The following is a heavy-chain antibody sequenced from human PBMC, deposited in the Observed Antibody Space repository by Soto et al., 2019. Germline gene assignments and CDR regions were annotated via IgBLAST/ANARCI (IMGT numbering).Heavy chain of an antibody. D-gene: IGHD1-1*01. Sequence: ASVKVSCKASGYTFSDYYIHWVRQAPGQGLEWMGWINPNSGGTKYAPEFQGGVTMTRDTSITTAYMELSRLRSGDTAAYYCAREPATAKPEGVDFWGQGTLVTVSS. CDR1: GYTFSDYY. CDR2: INPNSGGT. CDR3: AREPATAKPEGVDF. J-gene: IGHJ4*02. V-gene: IGHV1-2*02.